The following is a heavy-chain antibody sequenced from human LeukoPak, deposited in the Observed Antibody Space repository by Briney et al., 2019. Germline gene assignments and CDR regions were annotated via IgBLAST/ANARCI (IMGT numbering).Heavy chain of an antibody. V-gene: IGHV3-7*01. J-gene: IGHJ4*02. CDR1: GFTFTRFW. CDR2: INPDGTKT. Sequence: GGSLRLSCAASGFTFTRFWLTWVRQSPGKGLEWVANINPDGTKTTYVDSVEGRFAISRDNAKNSVFLLMTSLRTEDTAVYYCARAPAAIFSYLDYWGQGTLVTVSS. D-gene: IGHD2-2*01. CDR3: ARAPAAIFSYLDY.